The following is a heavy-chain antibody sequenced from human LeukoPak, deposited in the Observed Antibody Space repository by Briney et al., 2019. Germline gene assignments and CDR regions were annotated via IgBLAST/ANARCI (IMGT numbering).Heavy chain of an antibody. J-gene: IGHJ3*02. CDR2: ISPYNGNT. Sequence: ASVKVSCKASGYTFTSYGITWVRQAHGQGLEWMGWISPYNGNTEYAQNLQGRVTMTTDTSTSTAYMELRSLRSDDTAVYDCARITKTYSRYDAFDIWGQGTMVTVSS. CDR1: GYTFTSYG. D-gene: IGHD2-15*01. V-gene: IGHV1-18*01. CDR3: ARITKTYSRYDAFDI.